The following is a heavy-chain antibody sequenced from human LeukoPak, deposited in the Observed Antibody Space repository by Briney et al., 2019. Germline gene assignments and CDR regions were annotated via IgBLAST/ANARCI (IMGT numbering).Heavy chain of an antibody. CDR2: FDPEDGET. D-gene: IGHD2-2*01. CDR1: GYTLTELS. Sequence: ASVKVSCKVSGYTLTELSMHWMRQAPGKGLEWMGGFDPEDGETIYAQKFQGRVTMTEDTSTDTAYMELSSLRSEDTAVYYCATGIRYCSSTSCLYYYYYGMDVWGQGTTVTVSS. J-gene: IGHJ6*02. V-gene: IGHV1-24*01. CDR3: ATGIRYCSSTSCLYYYYYGMDV.